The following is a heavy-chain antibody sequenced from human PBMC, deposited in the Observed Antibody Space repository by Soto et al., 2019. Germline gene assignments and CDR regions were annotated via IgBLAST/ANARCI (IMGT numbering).Heavy chain of an antibody. V-gene: IGHV4-30-4*01. D-gene: IGHD2-15*01. J-gene: IGHJ4*02. CDR1: GGSISSGDCY. CDR3: ARHTPAISISDH. Sequence: TLSLTCTVSGGSISSGDCYWSWIRQPPGKGLEWIGCMYYSGSTYYNPSLKSRVTISVDTSKNQFSLKLSSVTAADTAVYYCARHTPAISISDHWGQGTLVTVSS. CDR2: MYYSGST.